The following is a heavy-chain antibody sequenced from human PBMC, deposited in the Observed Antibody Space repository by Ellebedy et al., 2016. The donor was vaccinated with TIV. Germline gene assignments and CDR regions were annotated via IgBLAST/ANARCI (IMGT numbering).Heavy chain of an antibody. V-gene: IGHV1-58*01. CDR2: IVVGSGNT. J-gene: IGHJ6*03. D-gene: IGHD3-10*01. CDR1: GFTFTSSA. CDR3: AAGSRFGESYYYYYMDV. Sequence: SVKVSCXASGFTFTSSAVQWVRQARGQRLEWIGWIVVGSGNTNYAQKFQERVTITRDMSTSTAYMELSSLRSEDTAVYYCAAGSRFGESYYYYYMDVWGKGTTVTVSS.